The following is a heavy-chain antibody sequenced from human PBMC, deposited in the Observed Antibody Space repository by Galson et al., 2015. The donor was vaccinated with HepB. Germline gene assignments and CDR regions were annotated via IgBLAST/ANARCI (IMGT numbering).Heavy chain of an antibody. D-gene: IGHD3-22*01. CDR1: GFTFSTYA. V-gene: IGHV3-23*01. CDR3: VKRGAYGSGYHYDY. Sequence: SLRLSCAASGFTFSTYAMHWVRQAPGKGLEWVSAISNTGGDTFHADSVKGRFTVSRDNSRNTLFLQMNNLRAEDTALYYCVKRGAYGSGYHYDYWGQGTLVTVSS. CDR2: ISNTGGDT. J-gene: IGHJ4*02.